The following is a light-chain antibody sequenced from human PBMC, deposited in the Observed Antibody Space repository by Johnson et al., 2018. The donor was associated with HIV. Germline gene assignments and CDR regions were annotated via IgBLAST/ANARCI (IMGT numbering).Light chain of an antibody. Sequence: QSVLTQPPSVSAAPGQKVTISCSGSSSNIGNNYVSWYQQLPGTAPKLLIYENNKRPSGIPDRFSGSKSGTSATLGITGLQAGDEADYYCGTSHSALSGGGVFGTGTRVTVL. CDR1: SSNIGNNY. V-gene: IGLV1-51*02. J-gene: IGLJ1*01. CDR2: ENN. CDR3: GTSHSALSGGGV.